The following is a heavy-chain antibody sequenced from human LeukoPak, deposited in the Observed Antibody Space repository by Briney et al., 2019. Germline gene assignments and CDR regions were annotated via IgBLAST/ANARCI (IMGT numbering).Heavy chain of an antibody. V-gene: IGHV3-23*01. Sequence: PGGSLRLSCAASGFTFSSNAMNWVRQAPGKGLEWVSGISGSGGSTYSADSVKGRFTISRDNSKKTVYLQMNSLRAEDTAVYYCAKDRGLVGSTPSNSDYWGQGTLVTVSS. CDR1: GFTFSSNA. CDR3: AKDRGLVGSTPSNSDY. CDR2: ISGSGGST. J-gene: IGHJ4*02. D-gene: IGHD1-26*01.